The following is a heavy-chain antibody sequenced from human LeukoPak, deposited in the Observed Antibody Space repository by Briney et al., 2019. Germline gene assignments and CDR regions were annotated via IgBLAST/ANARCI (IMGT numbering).Heavy chain of an antibody. D-gene: IGHD2-21*01. CDR3: AKARRGIADFDY. CDR1: GFTFINYA. Sequence: QPGGSLRLSCAASGFTFINYAMSWVRQAPGKGLEWVSAITGGGTTYYADSVKGRFTISRDNSKNTLYLQMNSLRAEDTALYYCAKARRGIADFDYWGQGTLVTVSS. J-gene: IGHJ4*02. CDR2: ITGGGTT. V-gene: IGHV3-23*01.